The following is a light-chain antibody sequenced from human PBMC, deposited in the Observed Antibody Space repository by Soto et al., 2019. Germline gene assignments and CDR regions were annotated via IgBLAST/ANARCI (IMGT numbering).Light chain of an antibody. CDR3: SSYTSSSPLV. J-gene: IGLJ3*02. V-gene: IGLV2-14*01. Sequence: QSVLTQPASVSGSPGPSITISCTGTSSDVGGYNYVSWYQQHPGKAPKLMIYEVSNRPSGVSNRFSGSKSGNTASLTISGLQAEDEADYYCSSYTSSSPLVLGGGTKLTVL. CDR1: SSDVGGYNY. CDR2: EVS.